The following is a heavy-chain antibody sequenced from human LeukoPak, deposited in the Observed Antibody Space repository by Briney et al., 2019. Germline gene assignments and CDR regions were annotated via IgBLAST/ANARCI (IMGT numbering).Heavy chain of an antibody. Sequence: PSETMSLTCSVSGGSISSSIYYWSWIRQPPGKGLEWIGYIYHSGSTNYNPSLKSRVTISVDTSKNQFSLKLSSVTAADTAVYYCARQYQLLGWFDPWGQGTLVTVSS. CDR1: GGSISSSIYY. CDR3: ARQYQLLGWFDP. D-gene: IGHD2-2*01. J-gene: IGHJ5*02. V-gene: IGHV4-61*01. CDR2: IYHSGST.